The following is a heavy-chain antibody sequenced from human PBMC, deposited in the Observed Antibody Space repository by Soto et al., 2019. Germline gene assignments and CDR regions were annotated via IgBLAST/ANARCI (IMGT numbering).Heavy chain of an antibody. CDR1: GFTFSNAW. D-gene: IGHD3-22*01. CDR3: TTGLFYYYDSSGHPGAFDI. J-gene: IGHJ3*02. Sequence: SGFTFSNAWMSWVRQAPGKGLEWVGRIKSKTDGGTTDYAAPVKGRFTISRDDSKNTLYLQMNSLKTEDTAVYYCTTGLFYYYDSSGHPGAFDIWGQGTMVTVSS. CDR2: IKSKTDGGTT. V-gene: IGHV3-15*01.